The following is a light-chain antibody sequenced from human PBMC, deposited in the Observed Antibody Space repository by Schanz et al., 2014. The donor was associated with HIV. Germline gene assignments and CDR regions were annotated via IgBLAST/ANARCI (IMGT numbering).Light chain of an antibody. V-gene: IGLV2-14*03. J-gene: IGLJ2*01. CDR2: DVN. CDR3: LSYAGNNNLI. CDR1: SADIGAYKS. Sequence: QSALTQPASVSGSPGQSITISCTGTSADIGAYKSVSWYQQHPGKAPKLIIYDVNNRPSGVSNRFSGSKSGNTASLTISGLQAEDEADYYCLSYAGNNNLIFGGGTKLTVL.